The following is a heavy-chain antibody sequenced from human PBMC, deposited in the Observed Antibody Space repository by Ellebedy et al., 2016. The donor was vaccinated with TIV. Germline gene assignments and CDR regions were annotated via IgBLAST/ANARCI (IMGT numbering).Heavy chain of an antibody. CDR1: GFTFSSYW. V-gene: IGHV3-7*01. Sequence: GESLKISXAASGFTFSSYWMSWVRQAPGKGLEWVANIKQDGSEKYYVDSVKGRFTISRDNSKNTLYLQMNSLRAEDTAVYYCARDIDLRWGQGTLVTVSS. CDR2: IKQDGSEK. CDR3: ARDIDLR. J-gene: IGHJ4*02. D-gene: IGHD5/OR15-5a*01.